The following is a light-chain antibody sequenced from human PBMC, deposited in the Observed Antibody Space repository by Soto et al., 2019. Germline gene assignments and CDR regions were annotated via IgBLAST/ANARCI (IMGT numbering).Light chain of an antibody. CDR3: CSYAGSSTSFVV. CDR2: EVS. CDR1: SSDVGSYNL. V-gene: IGLV2-23*02. Sequence: QSVLTQPASVSGSPGQSITISCTGISSDVGSYNLVSWYQQHPGKAPKLMIYEVSKRPSGVSNRFSGSKSGNTASLTISGLQAEDEADYYCCSYAGSSTSFVVFGGGTKVTVL. J-gene: IGLJ2*01.